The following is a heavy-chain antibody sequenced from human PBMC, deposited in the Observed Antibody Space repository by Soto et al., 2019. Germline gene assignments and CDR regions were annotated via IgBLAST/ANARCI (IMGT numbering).Heavy chain of an antibody. D-gene: IGHD2-2*02. CDR2: IIPIFGTA. CDR1: GGTFSSYA. CDR3: ARDHGYCSSTSCNMDYYYGMDV. J-gene: IGHJ6*02. V-gene: IGHV1-69*13. Sequence: SVKVSCKXSGGTFSSYAISWVRQAPGQGLGWMGGIIPIFGTANYAQKFQGRVTITADESTSTAYMELSSLRSEDTAVYYCARDHGYCSSTSCNMDYYYGMDVWGQGTTVTVSS.